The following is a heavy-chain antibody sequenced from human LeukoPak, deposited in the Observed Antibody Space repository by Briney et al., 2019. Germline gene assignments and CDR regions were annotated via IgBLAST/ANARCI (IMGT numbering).Heavy chain of an antibody. V-gene: IGHV4-59*01. J-gene: IGHJ5*02. CDR3: ARDPRPPGWFDP. CDR1: GGSISGYY. Sequence: PSETLSLTCTVSGGSISGYYWSWIRQPPGKGLEWIGYIYYSGSTNYNPSLKSRVTISVDTSKNQFSLKLSSVTAADTAVYYCARDPRPPGWFDPWGQGTLVTVSS. D-gene: IGHD3-10*01. CDR2: IYYSGST.